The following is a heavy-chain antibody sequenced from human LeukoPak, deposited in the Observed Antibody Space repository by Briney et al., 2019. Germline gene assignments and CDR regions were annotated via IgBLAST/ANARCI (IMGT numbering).Heavy chain of an antibody. V-gene: IGHV3-11*01. CDR1: GFTFSDYY. CDR3: ARWTEGGDY. J-gene: IGHJ4*02. CDR2: ISSSGGTI. D-gene: IGHD3-16*01. Sequence: GGSLRLSCAASGFTFSDYYMNWIRQAPGKGLEWLSYISSSGGTIYYADSVKGRFTISRDNAKNSLYLQMNSLTAEDTAVYYCARWTEGGDYWGQGTLVTVSS.